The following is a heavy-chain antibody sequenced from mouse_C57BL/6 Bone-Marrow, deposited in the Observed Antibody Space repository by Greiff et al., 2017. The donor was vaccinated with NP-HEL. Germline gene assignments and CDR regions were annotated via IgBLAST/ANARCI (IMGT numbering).Heavy chain of an antibody. V-gene: IGHV1-19*01. CDR2: INPYNGGT. D-gene: IGHD1-1*02. CDR1: GYTFTDYY. CDR3: ARGGDSAY. J-gene: IGHJ2*01. Sequence: VQLQQSGPVLVKPGASVKMSCKASGYTFTDYYMNWVKQSHGKSLEWIGVINPYNGGTSYNQKFKGKATLTVDQSSSTAYMELNSLTSEDSAVYYCARGGDSAYWGQGTTLTVSS.